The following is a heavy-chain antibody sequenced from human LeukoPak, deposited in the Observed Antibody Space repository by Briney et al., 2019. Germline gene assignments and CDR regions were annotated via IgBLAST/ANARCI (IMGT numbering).Heavy chain of an antibody. CDR2: IYYSGST. D-gene: IGHD2-2*01. V-gene: IGHV4-59*01. CDR1: GGFISSCY. Sequence: SETLSLTCTVSGGFISSCYWGWIRPPPGKGLEWIGYIYYSGSTNHNPSLKGRVTISVDTSKNQFSLKLISSTAADTAVYYCARVNEVVPAAIYYGMDVWGQGTTVTVSS. CDR3: ARVNEVVPAAIYYGMDV. J-gene: IGHJ6*02.